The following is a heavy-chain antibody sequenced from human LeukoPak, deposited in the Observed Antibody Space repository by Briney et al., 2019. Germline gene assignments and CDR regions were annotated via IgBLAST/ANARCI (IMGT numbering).Heavy chain of an antibody. CDR1: GGSISSSSYS. CDR2: IYYSGTT. D-gene: IGHD3-3*01. CDR3: ARLRFDFWSGYTHPYFDY. J-gene: IGHJ4*02. V-gene: IGHV4-39*01. Sequence: NPSETLSLTCTVSGGSISSSSYSWGWIRQPPGKGPEWIGSIYYSGTTYYNPSLKSRVTISVDTSKIQFSLKLSSVAATDTAVYFCARLRFDFWSGYTHPYFDYWGQGTLVTVSS.